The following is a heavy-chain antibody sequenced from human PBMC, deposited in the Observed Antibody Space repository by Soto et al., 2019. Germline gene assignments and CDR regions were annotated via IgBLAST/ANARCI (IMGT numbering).Heavy chain of an antibody. CDR1: GDSINNGDCY. CDR3: ASEKEDDSGDYTAFDI. CDR2: IYYSGSK. Sequence: ASETLSLTCTVSGDSINNGDCYWSWLRQLPGKGLEWIGYIYYSGSKYYNPSLKSRVSMSVDTSKNHFSLNLTSVTAADTAVYYCASEKEDDSGDYTAFDIWGQGTVVTV. V-gene: IGHV4-30-4*01. D-gene: IGHD4-17*01. J-gene: IGHJ3*02.